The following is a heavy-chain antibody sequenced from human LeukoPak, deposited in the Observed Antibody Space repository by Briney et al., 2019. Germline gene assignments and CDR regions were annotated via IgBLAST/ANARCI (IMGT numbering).Heavy chain of an antibody. D-gene: IGHD3-10*01. J-gene: IGHJ4*02. CDR1: GFTFSSYN. Sequence: GGSLRLSCAASGFTFSSYNMNWVRQAPGKGLEWVSSISTSSSYIYYADSVKGRFTISRDNAKNSLYLQMNSLRAEDTAVYYCARGAGFLVDYWGQGTLVTVSS. CDR2: ISTSSSYI. CDR3: ARGAGFLVDY. V-gene: IGHV3-21*04.